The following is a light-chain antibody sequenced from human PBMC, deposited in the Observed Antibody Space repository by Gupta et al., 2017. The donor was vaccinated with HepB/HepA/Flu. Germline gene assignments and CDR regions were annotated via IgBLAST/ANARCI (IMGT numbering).Light chain of an antibody. CDR1: QSVSTSY. J-gene: IGKJ2*03. V-gene: IGKV3-20*01. Sequence: IVLTQSPGTLSLSPGEGATLSSTANQSVSTSYLAWYQQKPGQAPRLLIYGTYTRATGIPDRFSGSGSGTDFSLTISRLEPDDFAVYHCHQHGYSPYSFGQGTKLEMK. CDR3: HQHGYSPYS. CDR2: GTY.